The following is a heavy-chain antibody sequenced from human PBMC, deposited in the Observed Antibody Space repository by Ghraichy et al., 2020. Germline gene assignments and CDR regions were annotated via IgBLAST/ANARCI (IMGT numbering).Heavy chain of an antibody. D-gene: IGHD3-10*01. CDR3: AKDDYGSGSYYTLSFDY. CDR1: GFTFSNYA. J-gene: IGHJ4*02. Sequence: GGSLRLSCAASGFTFSNYAMSWVRQAPGKVLEWVSSITDGGGGTDYADSVKGRFTISRDNSKKTLYLQMNSLRAEDTAVYYCAKDDYGSGSYYTLSFDYWGQGTLVTVSS. CDR2: ITDGGGGT. V-gene: IGHV3-23*01.